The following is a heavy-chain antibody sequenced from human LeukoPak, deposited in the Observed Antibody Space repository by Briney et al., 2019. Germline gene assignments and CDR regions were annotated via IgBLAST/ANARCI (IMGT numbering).Heavy chain of an antibody. D-gene: IGHD3-10*01. CDR2: IWYDGSNK. V-gene: IGHV3-33*06. J-gene: IGHJ4*02. CDR1: GFTFSSYG. Sequence: GRSLRLSCAASGFTFSSYGMHWVRQAPGKGLEWVAVIWYDGSNKYYADSVKGRFTISRDNSKNTLYLQMNSLRAEDTAVYYCAKDLVWFGELFSYYFDYWGQGTLVTVSS. CDR3: AKDLVWFGELFSYYFDY.